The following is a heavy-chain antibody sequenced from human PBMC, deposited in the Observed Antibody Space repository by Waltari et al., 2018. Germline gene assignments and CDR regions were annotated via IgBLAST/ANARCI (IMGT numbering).Heavy chain of an antibody. Sequence: EVQLVESGGGLIQPGGSLRLSCAASGFTVISNYMSWVRQAPGKGLEWVSVIYSGGSTYYADSVKGRFTISRDNSKNTLYLQMNSLRAEDTAVYYCARDASSGWYSNYYYYGMDVWGQGTTVTVSS. CDR2: IYSGGST. J-gene: IGHJ6*02. CDR1: GFTVISNY. D-gene: IGHD6-19*01. CDR3: ARDASSGWYSNYYYYGMDV. V-gene: IGHV3-53*01.